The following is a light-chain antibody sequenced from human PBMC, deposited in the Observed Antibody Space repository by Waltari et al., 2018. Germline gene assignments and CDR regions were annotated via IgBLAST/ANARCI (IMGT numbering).Light chain of an antibody. V-gene: IGKV3-11*01. Sequence: EIVLTQSPATLSLSPGERATLSCRASQSVNTYLACYQQKPGQAPRLLIFDASNRAAGIPDRFSGSGSGTDFTLTISSLEPDDFAVYYCQQRSDWPITFGQGARLEI. CDR3: QQRSDWPIT. CDR2: DAS. CDR1: QSVNTY. J-gene: IGKJ5*01.